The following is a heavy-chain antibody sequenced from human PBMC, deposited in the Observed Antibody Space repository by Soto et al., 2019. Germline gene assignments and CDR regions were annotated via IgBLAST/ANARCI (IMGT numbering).Heavy chain of an antibody. Sequence: EVPLLESGAGLVQPGGSLRLSCAASGFTFSRYVMTWVRQAPGKGLEWVSGISGSGGSTYYADSVKGRFTISRDNSKNTLYLQMTSLRGEDTALYYCAKDGDVCGQGTTVTVSS. V-gene: IGHV3-23*01. CDR1: GFTFSRYV. CDR3: AKDGDV. CDR2: ISGSGGST. J-gene: IGHJ6*01.